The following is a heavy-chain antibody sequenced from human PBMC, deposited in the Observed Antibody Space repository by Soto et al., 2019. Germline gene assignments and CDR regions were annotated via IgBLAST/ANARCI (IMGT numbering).Heavy chain of an antibody. CDR3: ASGRTYSNYVWYYYYYGMDV. D-gene: IGHD4-4*01. CDR1: GGSIRRGDYY. CDR2: IHYSGST. J-gene: IGHJ6*02. V-gene: IGHV4-30-4*01. Sequence: ASETLSLTCTVSGGSIRRGDYYWSWIRQPPGKGLEWIGLIHYSGSTFYNPSLKSRVTISVDTSKNQFSLKLSSVTAADTAVYYCASGRTYSNYVWYYYYYGMDVWGQGTTVTVSS.